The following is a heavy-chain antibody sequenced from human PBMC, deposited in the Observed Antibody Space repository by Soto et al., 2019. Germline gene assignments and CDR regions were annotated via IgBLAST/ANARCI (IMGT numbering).Heavy chain of an antibody. CDR3: VKSRGGNNFDFFD. J-gene: IGHJ4*02. V-gene: IGHV3-64D*06. Sequence: GGSLRLSCSTSGFTFSSYAMHWVRQSPGKGLEYISGVRGNGDPPFYADSVKGRFTISRDNSKNTVYLQMSSLSADDAAVYYCVKSRGGNNFDFFDWGQGTLVTAPQ. CDR2: VRGNGDPP. D-gene: IGHD2-15*01. CDR1: GFTFSSYA.